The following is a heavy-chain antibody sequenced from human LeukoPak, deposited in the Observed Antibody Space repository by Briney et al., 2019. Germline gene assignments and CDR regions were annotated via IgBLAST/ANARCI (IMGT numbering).Heavy chain of an antibody. V-gene: IGHV3-7*01. J-gene: IGHJ6*04. CDR1: GFTFGNYW. CDR3: ARDDGDV. Sequence: PGGSLRLSCASSGFTFGNYWMKWVRQAPGKGLEWVASINEDGSGKFSVGSVKDRITISRDNTRNSLDLQINSLTVEDTAIYYCARDDGDVWGTGTTVTVSS. CDR2: INEDGSGK.